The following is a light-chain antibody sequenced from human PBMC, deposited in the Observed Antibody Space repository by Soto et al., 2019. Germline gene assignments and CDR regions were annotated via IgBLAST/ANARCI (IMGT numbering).Light chain of an antibody. CDR2: GAS. CDR3: QQYGTSPVT. Sequence: EIVLTQSPGTLSLSPGERATLSCRASQSVSSYYLAWYQQRPGQAPRLLIYGASSRATGIPDRFSGSGSGTDFILTITRLEPEDFAVYSCQQYGTSPVTFGPGTKLDIK. CDR1: QSVSSYY. V-gene: IGKV3-20*01. J-gene: IGKJ3*01.